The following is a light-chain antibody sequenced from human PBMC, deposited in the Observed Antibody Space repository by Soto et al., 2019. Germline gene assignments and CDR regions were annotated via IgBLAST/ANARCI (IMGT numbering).Light chain of an antibody. CDR1: QSVAGY. J-gene: IGKJ2*01. Sequence: ELVLTQSPATLSLSPGESATLSCRASQSVAGYLAWYQQKPGQGPRLLIYDSSTRATGTAARCRGSGSATDFTLTIRRLEPKDFEIYTCQHRSNWRMYTFGQGTKLEIK. V-gene: IGKV3-11*01. CDR2: DSS. CDR3: QHRSNWRMYT.